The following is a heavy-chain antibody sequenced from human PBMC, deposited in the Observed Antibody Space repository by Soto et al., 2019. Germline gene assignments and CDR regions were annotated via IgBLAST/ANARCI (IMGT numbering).Heavy chain of an antibody. CDR2: VYYTGDT. Sequence: QVQLQQSGPRLVKPSETLSLTCTVSSGPDRSHNWGWIRQPPGRGLEWIGYVYYTGDTAYNPTLKVRVTISAERSMTDSSFRRDSVIAAYTAVYYCVSQVIDYLHDHLDVWGQGTTVSVSS. CDR1: SGPDRSHN. V-gene: IGHV4-59*02. J-gene: IGHJ6*02. CDR3: VSQVIDYLHDHLDV. D-gene: IGHD4-17*01.